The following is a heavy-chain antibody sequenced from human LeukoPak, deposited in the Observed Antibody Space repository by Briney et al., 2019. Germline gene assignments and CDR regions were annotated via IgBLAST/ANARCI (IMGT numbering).Heavy chain of an antibody. CDR1: GGTFTSYA. J-gene: IGHJ4*02. CDR2: IIPIFGTA. Sequence: ASVKVSCKASGGTFTSYAISWVRQAPGQGLEWMGGIIPIFGTANYAQKFQGRVTITADESTSTAYMELSSLRSEDTAVYYCAREGYTYSVEEYYFDYWGQGTLVTVSS. V-gene: IGHV1-69*13. D-gene: IGHD5-18*01. CDR3: AREGYTYSVEEYYFDY.